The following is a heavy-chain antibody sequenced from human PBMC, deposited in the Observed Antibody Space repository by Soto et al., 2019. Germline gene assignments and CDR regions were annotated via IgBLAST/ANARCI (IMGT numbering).Heavy chain of an antibody. D-gene: IGHD3-16*01. V-gene: IGHV4-30-2*01. CDR1: GGSISSGGYS. CDR3: ARGRSNDYVWGSYDY. Sequence: QLQLQESGSGLVKPSQTLSLTCAVSGGSISSGGYSWSWIRQPPGKGLEWIGYIYHSGSTYYNPSLTGRVTISVDRSKNPCSLKLSSVTAADTAVYYCARGRSNDYVWGSYDYWGQGTLVTVSS. J-gene: IGHJ4*02. CDR2: IYHSGST.